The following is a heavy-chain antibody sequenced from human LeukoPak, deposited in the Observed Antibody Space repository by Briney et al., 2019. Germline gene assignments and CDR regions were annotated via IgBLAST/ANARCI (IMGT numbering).Heavy chain of an antibody. V-gene: IGHV4-39*07. CDR2: IYYSGST. J-gene: IGHJ4*02. CDR1: GGSISSSSYY. Sequence: SETLSLTCTASGGSISSSSYYWGWIRQPPGKGLEWIGSIYYSGSTYYNPSLKSRVTISVDTSKNQFSLKLSSVTAADTAVCYCARVHSDWNWGWGFFDYWGQGTLVTVSS. CDR3: ARVHSDWNWGWGFFDY. D-gene: IGHD7-27*01.